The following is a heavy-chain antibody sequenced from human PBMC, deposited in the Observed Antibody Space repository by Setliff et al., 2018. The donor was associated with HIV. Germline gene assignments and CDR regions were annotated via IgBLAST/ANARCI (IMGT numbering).Heavy chain of an antibody. J-gene: IGHJ1*01. D-gene: IGHD2-15*01. CDR1: GGSITNYY. V-gene: IGHV4-4*07. CDR2: IYSSGST. Sequence: PSETLSLTCTVSGGSITNYYWSWIRQPAAKGLEWIGRIYSSGSTNYNPSLESRATMSVDTSKSQFSLRLSSVTAADTAVYYCARARRAGSGPKYFQHWGQGTLVTVSS. CDR3: ARARRAGSGPKYFQH.